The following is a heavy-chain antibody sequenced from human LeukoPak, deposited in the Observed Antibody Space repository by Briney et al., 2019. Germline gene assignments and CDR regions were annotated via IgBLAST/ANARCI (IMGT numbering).Heavy chain of an antibody. CDR2: IKQDGSEK. CDR3: ARKAYGLDV. V-gene: IGHV3-7*03. J-gene: IGHJ6*04. Sequence: GGSLRLSCAPSGFTFSSYWMSWVRLAPGKGLEWVANIKQDGSEKYYVDSVKGRFTISRDNGKNSLYLQMNSLRAEDTAVYYCARKAYGLDVWGKGTTVTVSS. CDR1: GFTFSSYW.